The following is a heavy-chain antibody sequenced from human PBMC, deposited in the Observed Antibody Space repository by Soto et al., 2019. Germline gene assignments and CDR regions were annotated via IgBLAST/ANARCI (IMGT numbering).Heavy chain of an antibody. D-gene: IGHD2-15*01. CDR1: GGSISSYY. V-gene: IGHV4-4*07. CDR2: IYTSGST. CDR3: ARDNCSGGSCYPYNWFEP. J-gene: IGHJ5*02. Sequence: SETLSLTCIVSGGSISSYYWSWIRQPAGKGLEWIGRIYTSGSTNYNPSLKSQVTMSVDTSKNQFSLKLSSVTAADTAVYYCARDNCSGGSCYPYNWFEPWGQGTLVTVSS.